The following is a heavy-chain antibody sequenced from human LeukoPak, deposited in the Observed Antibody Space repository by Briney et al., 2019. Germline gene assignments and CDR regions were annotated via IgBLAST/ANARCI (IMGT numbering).Heavy chain of an antibody. V-gene: IGHV1-69*05. CDR2: IIPIFGTA. CDR3: ARGTVAGPFDY. D-gene: IGHD6-13*01. Sequence: ASVKVSCKASGGTFSSYAISLVRQAPGQGLEWMGGIIPIFGTANYAQKFQGRVTITTDESTSTAYMELSSLRSEDTAVYYCARGTVAGPFDYWGQGTLVTVSS. J-gene: IGHJ4*02. CDR1: GGTFSSYA.